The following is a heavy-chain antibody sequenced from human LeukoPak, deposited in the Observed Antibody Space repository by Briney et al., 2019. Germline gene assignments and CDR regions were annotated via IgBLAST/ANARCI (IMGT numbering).Heavy chain of an antibody. D-gene: IGHD6-19*01. J-gene: IGHJ3*02. CDR2: IISTGETI. V-gene: IGHV3-11*04. Sequence: PGGSLRLSCAASGFTFSDYYMSWIRQAPGKGLEWLSYIISTGETIYYADSVKGRFTISRDNAKNSLYLQMNSLRAEDTAVYYCAGYSSGWFGAFHIWGQGTMVTVSS. CDR3: AGYSSGWFGAFHI. CDR1: GFTFSDYY.